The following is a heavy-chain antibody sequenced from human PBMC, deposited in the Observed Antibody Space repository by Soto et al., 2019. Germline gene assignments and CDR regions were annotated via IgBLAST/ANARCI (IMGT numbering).Heavy chain of an antibody. CDR2: IYYSGST. Sequence: SETLSLTCAVSGGSIRGFYWSWIRQHPGKGLEWIGCIYYSGSTYYNPSLKSRVTISVDTSKNQFSLKLSSVTAADTAVYYCARGPPLIWGQGTLVTVSS. J-gene: IGHJ4*02. CDR1: GGSIRGFY. CDR3: ARGPPLI. V-gene: IGHV4-31*11.